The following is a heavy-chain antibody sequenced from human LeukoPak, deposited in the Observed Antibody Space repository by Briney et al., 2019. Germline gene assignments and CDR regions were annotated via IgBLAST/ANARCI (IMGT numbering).Heavy chain of an antibody. D-gene: IGHD2-2*01. CDR3: AKDRCSSTSCYGLGYYYYYYMDV. J-gene: IGHJ6*03. Sequence: GGSLRLSCAASGFTFSSYGMHWVRQAPGKGLEWVAFIRYDGSNKYYADSVKGRFTISRDNSKNTLYLQMNSLRAEDTAVYYCAKDRCSSTSCYGLGYYYYYYMDVWGKGTTVTVSS. V-gene: IGHV3-30*02. CDR1: GFTFSSYG. CDR2: IRYDGSNK.